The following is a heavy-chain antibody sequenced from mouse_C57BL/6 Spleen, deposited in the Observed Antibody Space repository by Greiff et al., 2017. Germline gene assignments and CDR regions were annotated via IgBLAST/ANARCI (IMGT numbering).Heavy chain of an antibody. D-gene: IGHD4-1*01. Sequence: EVKLQESGAELVRPGASVKLSCTASGFNIKDYYMHWVKQRPEQGLEWIGRIDPEDGDTEYAPKFQGKATMTADTSSNTAYLQLSSLTSEDTAVYYCTTSNWDDYAMDYWGQGTSVTVSS. CDR1: GFNIKDYY. J-gene: IGHJ4*01. CDR2: IDPEDGDT. V-gene: IGHV14-1*01. CDR3: TTSNWDDYAMDY.